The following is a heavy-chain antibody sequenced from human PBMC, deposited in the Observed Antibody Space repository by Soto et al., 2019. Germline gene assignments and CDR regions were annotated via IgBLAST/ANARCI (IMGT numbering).Heavy chain of an antibody. CDR2: ISSSSSYI. CDR3: ARDDSSGYY. V-gene: IGHV3-21*01. D-gene: IGHD6-19*01. CDR1: GFTFSSYS. Sequence: EVQLVESGGGLVKPGGSLRLSCAASGFTFSSYSMNWVRQAPGKGLEWVSSISSSSSYIYYADSVKGRFTISRDNAKNSLYRKMNSLRAEDTAVYYCARDDSSGYYWGQGPLVTVSS. J-gene: IGHJ4*02.